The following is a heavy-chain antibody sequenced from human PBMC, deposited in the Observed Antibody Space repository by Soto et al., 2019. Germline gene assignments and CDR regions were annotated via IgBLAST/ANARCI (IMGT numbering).Heavy chain of an antibody. V-gene: IGHV3-33*01. Sequence: GGSLRRSXAASGFTFRIYSMHWVRQSPGKGLEWVAVMWYDGTNKYYGESVKGRFTISRDNSENTLYLQMNSLRAGDTAVYYCARDATFGTKGGSFDIWGHGTLVTVSS. D-gene: IGHD3-16*01. CDR1: GFTFRIYS. CDR3: ARDATFGTKGGSFDI. J-gene: IGHJ3*02. CDR2: MWYDGTNK.